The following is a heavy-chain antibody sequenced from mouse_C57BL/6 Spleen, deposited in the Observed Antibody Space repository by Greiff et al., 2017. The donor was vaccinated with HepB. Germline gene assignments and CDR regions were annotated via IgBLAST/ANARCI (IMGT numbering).Heavy chain of an antibody. CDR1: GFNIKDYY. CDR3: SFYYDYDDDY. CDR2: IDPEDGDT. J-gene: IGHJ2*01. V-gene: IGHV14-1*01. D-gene: IGHD2-4*01. Sequence: EVQLQQSGAELVRPGASVKLSCTASGFNIKDYYMHWVKQRPEQGLEWIGRIDPEDGDTEYAPKFQGKANMTADTSSNTAYLQLSSLTSEDTAVYYFSFYYDYDDDYWGQGTTLTVSS.